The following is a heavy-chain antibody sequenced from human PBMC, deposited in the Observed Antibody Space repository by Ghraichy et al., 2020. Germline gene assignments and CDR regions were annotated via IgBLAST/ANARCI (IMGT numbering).Heavy chain of an antibody. D-gene: IGHD3-3*01. J-gene: IGHJ6*03. CDR3: ARESKKFWSGYFPTHYYYYMDV. CDR2: IYYSGST. CDR1: GGSISSGGYY. Sequence: SETLSLTCTVSGGSISSGGYYWSWIRQHPGKGLEWIGYIYYSGSTYYNPSLKSRVTISVDTSKNQFSLKLSSVTAADTAVYYCARESKKFWSGYFPTHYYYYMDVWGKGTTVTVSS. V-gene: IGHV4-31*03.